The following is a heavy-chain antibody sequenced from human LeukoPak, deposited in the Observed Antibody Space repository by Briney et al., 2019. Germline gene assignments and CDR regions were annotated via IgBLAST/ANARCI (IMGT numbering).Heavy chain of an antibody. V-gene: IGHV4-59*12. CDR2: IYYSGST. D-gene: IGHD5-18*01. CDR1: GGSISSYY. J-gene: IGHJ6*03. Sequence: SETLSLTCSVSGGSISSYYWSWIRQPPGKGLEWIGYIYYSGSTNYNPSLKSRVTISVDTSKKQFSLKLSSVTAADTAVYYCARDSYGYYYYYYMDVWGKGTTVTVSS. CDR3: ARDSYGYYYYYYMDV.